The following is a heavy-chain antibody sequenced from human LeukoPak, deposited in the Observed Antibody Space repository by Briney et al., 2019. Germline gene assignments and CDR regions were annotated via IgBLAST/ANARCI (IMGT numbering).Heavy chain of an antibody. Sequence: GASVKVSCKASGYTFTGYYMHWVRQAPGQGLEWMGWINPNSGGTNYAQKFQGWVTMTRDTSISTAYMEPSRLRSDDTAVYYCARARYCSGGSCATFDYWGQGTLVTVSS. CDR3: ARARYCSGGSCATFDY. CDR2: INPNSGGT. CDR1: GYTFTGYY. J-gene: IGHJ4*02. V-gene: IGHV1-2*04. D-gene: IGHD2-15*01.